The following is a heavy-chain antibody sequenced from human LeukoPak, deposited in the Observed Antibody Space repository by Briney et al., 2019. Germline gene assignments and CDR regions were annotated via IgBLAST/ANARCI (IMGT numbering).Heavy chain of an antibody. Sequence: PGGSLRLSCAASGFTFSDYYMSWIRQAPGKGLEWVSYISSSGSTIYYADSVKGRFTISRDNAKNSLYLQMNSLRAEDTAVYYCARDHCSSTSCYLAIYYYYYGMDVWGQGTTVTVSS. CDR3: ARDHCSSTSCYLAIYYYYYGMDV. CDR1: GFTFSDYY. J-gene: IGHJ6*02. CDR2: ISSSGSTI. V-gene: IGHV3-11*01. D-gene: IGHD2-2*01.